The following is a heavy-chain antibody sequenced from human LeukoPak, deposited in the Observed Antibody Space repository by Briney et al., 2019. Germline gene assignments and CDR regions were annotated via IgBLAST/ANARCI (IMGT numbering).Heavy chain of an antibody. Sequence: SQTLSLTCAVSGGSISSGGYSWSWIRQPPGKGLEWIGYIYHSGSTCYNPSLKSRVTISVDRSKNQFSLKLSSVTAADTAVYYCARAGRANSSGYYYVFDYWGQGTLVTVSS. CDR2: IYHSGST. J-gene: IGHJ4*02. CDR1: GGSISSGGYS. CDR3: ARAGRANSSGYYYVFDY. D-gene: IGHD3-22*01. V-gene: IGHV4-30-2*01.